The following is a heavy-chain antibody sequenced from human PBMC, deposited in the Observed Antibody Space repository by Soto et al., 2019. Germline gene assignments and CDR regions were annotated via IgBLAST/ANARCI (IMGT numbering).Heavy chain of an antibody. V-gene: IGHV4-38-2*01. CDR1: GYSINSDYY. Sequence: SETLSLTCAVSGYSINSDYYWGWIRQPPGKGLEWIGSVDHSGRTYYSPSLRSRLTIFIDTSKNQFSLRLTSVTAADTAMYFCAKKGYYPTGKINLFDSWGPGTLVTVSS. CDR2: VDHSGRT. J-gene: IGHJ4*02. D-gene: IGHD3-10*01. CDR3: AKKGYYPTGKINLFDS.